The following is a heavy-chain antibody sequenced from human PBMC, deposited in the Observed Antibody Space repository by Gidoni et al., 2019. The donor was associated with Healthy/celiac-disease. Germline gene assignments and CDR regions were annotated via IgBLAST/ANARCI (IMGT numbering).Heavy chain of an antibody. V-gene: IGHV3-21*01. CDR1: GFTFSSYS. J-gene: IGHJ4*02. D-gene: IGHD6-19*01. CDR2: ISSSSSYI. CDR3: AREDPGIAVAGPEGVFDY. Sequence: SCAASGFTFSSYSMNWVRQAPGKGLEWVPSISSSSSYIYYADSRKGRFTISRDNAKNSLYLQMNSLRAEDTAVFYCAREDPGIAVAGPEGVFDYWGQGTLVTVSS.